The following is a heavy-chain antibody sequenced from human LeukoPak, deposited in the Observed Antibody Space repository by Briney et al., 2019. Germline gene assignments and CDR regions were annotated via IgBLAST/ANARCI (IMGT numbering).Heavy chain of an antibody. D-gene: IGHD5-24*01. CDR2: ISSSSSYI. V-gene: IGHV3-21*01. CDR3: ARGRQRWLQFGKTIDY. Sequence: GGSLRLSCAASGFTFSSYSMNWVRQAPGKGLERVSSISSSSSYIYYADSVKGRFTISRDNAKNSLYLQMNSLRAEDTAVYYCARGRQRWLQFGKTIDYWGQGTLVTVSS. J-gene: IGHJ4*02. CDR1: GFTFSSYS.